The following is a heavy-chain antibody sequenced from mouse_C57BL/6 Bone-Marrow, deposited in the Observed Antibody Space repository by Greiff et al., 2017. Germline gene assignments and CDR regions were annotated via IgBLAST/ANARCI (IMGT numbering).Heavy chain of an antibody. CDR3: ARWDPQAMDY. Sequence: EVKLQESGPGLVKPSQSLSLTCSVTGYSITSGYYWNWIRQFPGNKLEWMGYISYDGSNNYNPSLKNRISITRDTSKNQFYLKLNTVTTEDAATYYCARWDPQAMDYWGQGTSVTVS. CDR1: GYSITSGYY. CDR2: ISYDGSN. V-gene: IGHV3-6*01. J-gene: IGHJ4*01. D-gene: IGHD4-1*01.